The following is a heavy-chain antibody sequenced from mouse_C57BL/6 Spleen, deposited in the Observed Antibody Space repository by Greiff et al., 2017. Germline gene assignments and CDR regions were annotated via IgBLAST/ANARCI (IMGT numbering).Heavy chain of an antibody. J-gene: IGHJ2*01. V-gene: IGHV1-52*01. Sequence: QVQLQQSGAELVRPGSSVKLSCKASGYTFTSYWMHWVKQRPIQGLEWIGNIDPSDSETHYNQKFKDKATLTVDKSSSTAYMQLSSLTSEDAAVYYCARESDYYGPYFDYWGQGTTLTVSS. D-gene: IGHD1-1*01. CDR1: GYTFTSYW. CDR3: ARESDYYGPYFDY. CDR2: IDPSDSET.